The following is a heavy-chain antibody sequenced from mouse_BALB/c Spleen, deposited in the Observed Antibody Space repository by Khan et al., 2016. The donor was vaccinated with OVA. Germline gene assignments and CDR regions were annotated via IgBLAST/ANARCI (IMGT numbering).Heavy chain of an antibody. CDR2: TNPGSGGS. V-gene: IGHV1-54*03. CDR1: GYAFTNYL. J-gene: IGHJ1*01. CDR3: ASSGDGYYHWYFDV. D-gene: IGHD2-3*01. Sequence: QVQLQQSRAELVRPGTSVKVSCKASGYAFTNYLIEWVKQRPGQGLEWIGLTNPGSGGSNYNENFKGKATLTTDKSSSTAYLQLSSLTADDSAGYFCASSGDGYYHWYFDVWGAGTTVTVSS.